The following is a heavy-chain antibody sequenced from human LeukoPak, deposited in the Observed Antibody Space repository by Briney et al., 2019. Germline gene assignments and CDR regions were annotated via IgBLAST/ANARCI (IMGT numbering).Heavy chain of an antibody. J-gene: IGHJ4*02. CDR1: GFTFSSYS. V-gene: IGHV3-48*01. D-gene: IGHD3-22*01. Sequence: TGGSLRLSCAASGFTFSSYSMNWVRQAPGKGLEWVSYISSSSSTIYYADSVKGRFTISRDNAKNSLYLQMNSLRAEDTAVYYCARDPNYYDSSDSTRWGQGTLVTVSS. CDR3: ARDPNYYDSSDSTR. CDR2: ISSSSSTI.